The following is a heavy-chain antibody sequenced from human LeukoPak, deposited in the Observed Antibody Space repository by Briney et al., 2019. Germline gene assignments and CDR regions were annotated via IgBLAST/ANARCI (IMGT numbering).Heavy chain of an antibody. CDR2: IYYSGST. D-gene: IGHD1-26*01. CDR3: ARTVGAVDY. J-gene: IGHJ4*02. V-gene: IGHV4-59*01. Sequence: SETLSLTCTVSGGSISSYYWSWIRQPPGKGLEWIGYIYYSGSTNYNPSLKSRVTISVDTSKNQFSLKLSSVTAADTAVYYCARTVGAVDYWGQGTLVTVSS. CDR1: GGSISSYY.